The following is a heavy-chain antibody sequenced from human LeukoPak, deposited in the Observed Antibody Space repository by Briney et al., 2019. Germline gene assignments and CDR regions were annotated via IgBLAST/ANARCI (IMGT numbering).Heavy chain of an antibody. J-gene: IGHJ1*01. CDR3: ARVSSSSWPEYFQL. CDR2: MNPNSGNT. Sequence: ASVKVSCKASGYTFTSYDINWVRQATGQGLEWMRWMNPNSGNTGYAQKFQGRVTMTRNTSISTAYMELSSLRSEDTAVYYCARVSSSSWPEYFQLWGQGTLVTVSS. D-gene: IGHD6-13*01. V-gene: IGHV1-8*01. CDR1: GYTFTSYD.